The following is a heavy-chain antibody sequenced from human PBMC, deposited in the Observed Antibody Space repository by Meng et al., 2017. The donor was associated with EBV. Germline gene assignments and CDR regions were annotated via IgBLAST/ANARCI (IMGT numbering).Heavy chain of an antibody. CDR3: ARETSGYDFNWFDP. Sequence: QVQLVTSATEVKKPGASVNGSCKATGYTFTSHGISWVPQAPGQGLEWMGCISAYNGNTNYAQKLQGRVTMTTDTSTSTAYMELRSLRSHDTAVYYCARETSGYDFNWFDPWAQGTLATVSS. CDR2: ISAYNGNT. D-gene: IGHD5-12*01. CDR1: GYTFTSHG. V-gene: IGHV1-18*01. J-gene: IGHJ5*02.